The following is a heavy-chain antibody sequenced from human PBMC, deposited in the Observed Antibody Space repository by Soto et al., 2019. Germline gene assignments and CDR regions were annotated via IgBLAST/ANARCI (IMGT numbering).Heavy chain of an antibody. CDR3: ARDTARGYYYYGMDV. J-gene: IGHJ6*02. Sequence: PSETLSLTCTVSGGSVSSGSYYWSWIRQPPVKGLEWIGYIYYSGSTNYNPSLKSRVTISVDTSKNQFSLKLSSVTASDAAVYYCARDTARGYYYYGMDVWGQGTTVTVSS. V-gene: IGHV4-61*01. CDR1: GGSVSSGSYY. D-gene: IGHD5-18*01. CDR2: IYYSGST.